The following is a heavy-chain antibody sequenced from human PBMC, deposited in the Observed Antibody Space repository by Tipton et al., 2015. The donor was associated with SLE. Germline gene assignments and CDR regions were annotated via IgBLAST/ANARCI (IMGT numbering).Heavy chain of an antibody. D-gene: IGHD6-13*01. CDR3: ARDDSKQLTSAFDI. CDR1: GFTFSISDYS. Sequence: SLRLSCAASGFTFSISDYSMTWVRHAPGKGLEWVSSITSRSSYIYYADSVKGRFTISRDNAKNSLYLQMNSLRAEDTAVYYCARDDSKQLTSAFDIWGQGTMVTVSS. CDR2: ITSRSSYI. V-gene: IGHV3-21*03. J-gene: IGHJ3*02.